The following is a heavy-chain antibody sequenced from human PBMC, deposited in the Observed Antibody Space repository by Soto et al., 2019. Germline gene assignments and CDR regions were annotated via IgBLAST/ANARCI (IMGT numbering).Heavy chain of an antibody. CDR3: GKERRGRGWFVCNY. CDR1: GFNVMSYW. Sequence: GGSLRLSCAVSGFNVMSYWMSWVRQAPGKGLEWAASIKEDGSEIYYLHSVRGRFSISRDNSKDTLYLQMNSLRADDTAVYYCGKERRGRGWFVCNYWGQGIVVTVSS. CDR2: IKEDGSEI. J-gene: IGHJ4*02. V-gene: IGHV3-7*03. D-gene: IGHD6-19*01.